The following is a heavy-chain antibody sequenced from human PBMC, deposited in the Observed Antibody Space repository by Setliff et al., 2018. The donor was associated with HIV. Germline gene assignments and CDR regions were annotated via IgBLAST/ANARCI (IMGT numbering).Heavy chain of an antibody. CDR1: GGSISSYY. CDR2: IYTSGST. D-gene: IGHD3-10*01. V-gene: IGHV4-4*09. J-gene: IGHJ5*02. CDR3: ARRIDNSGSFPDKNWFDT. Sequence: LSLTCTVSGGSISSYYWSWIRQPPGKGLEWIGYIYTSGSTNYNPSLQSRVTMSIDTSKNQFSLKLTSVTAADTAVYYCARRIDNSGSFPDKNWFDTWGQGSLVTVSS.